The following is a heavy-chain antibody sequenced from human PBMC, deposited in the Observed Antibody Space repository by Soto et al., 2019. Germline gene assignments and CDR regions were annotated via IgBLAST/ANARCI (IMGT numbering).Heavy chain of an antibody. D-gene: IGHD2-2*01. J-gene: IGHJ6*02. V-gene: IGHV5-51*01. CDR3: TRLDCSSTSCYAYYYYGMDV. CDR2: IYPGDSDT. Sequence: GDSLKLSCQSSVYSFTSYSNGWVRQMPGKGLEWMGIIYPGDSDTRYSPSFQGQVTISADKSISTAYLQWSSLKASDTAMYYCTRLDCSSTSCYAYYYYGMDVWGQGTTVTVSS. CDR1: VYSFTSYS.